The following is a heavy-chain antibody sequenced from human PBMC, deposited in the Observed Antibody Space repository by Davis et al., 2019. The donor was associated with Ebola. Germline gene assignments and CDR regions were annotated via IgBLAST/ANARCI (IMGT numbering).Heavy chain of an antibody. Sequence: GESLKISCAASGFTFSSYGMHWVRQAPGKGLEWVAVISYDGSNKYYADSVKGRFTISRDNSKNTLYLQMNSLRAEDTAVYYCARDPRDTGMVTSYYYYYMDVWGKGTTVTVSS. CDR3: ARDPRDTGMVTSYYYYYMDV. D-gene: IGHD5-18*01. CDR2: ISYDGSNK. V-gene: IGHV3-30*03. CDR1: GFTFSSYG. J-gene: IGHJ6*03.